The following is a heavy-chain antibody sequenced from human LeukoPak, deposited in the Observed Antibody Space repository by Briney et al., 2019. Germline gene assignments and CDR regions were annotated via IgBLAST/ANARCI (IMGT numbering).Heavy chain of an antibody. J-gene: IGHJ4*02. V-gene: IGHV3-23*01. CDR1: GFTFSSYA. CDR3: AKDGGYCSSTSRYLTADLFDY. D-gene: IGHD2-2*01. Sequence: GGSLRLSCAASGFTFSSYAMSWVRQAPGKGLEWVSAISGSGGSTYYADSVKGRFTISRDNSKNTLYLQMNSLRAEDTAVYYCAKDGGYCSSTSRYLTADLFDYWGQGTLVTVSS. CDR2: ISGSGGST.